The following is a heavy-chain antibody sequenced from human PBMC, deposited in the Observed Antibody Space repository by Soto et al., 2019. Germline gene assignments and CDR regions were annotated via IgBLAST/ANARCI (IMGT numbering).Heavy chain of an antibody. CDR2: ISTYNGNT. V-gene: IGHV1-18*01. D-gene: IGHD3-10*01. CDR3: ASYGSGSYMKSFDY. CDR1: GYTFSSYG. J-gene: IGHJ4*02. Sequence: QVQLVQSGGEVKKPGASVKVSCKVSGYTFSSYGISWVRQAPGQGLEWMGWISTYNGNTNYAQKLQGRVTMTTDTSTSTVYMERRSRRSDDTAVYYCASYGSGSYMKSFDYWGQGTLVTVSS.